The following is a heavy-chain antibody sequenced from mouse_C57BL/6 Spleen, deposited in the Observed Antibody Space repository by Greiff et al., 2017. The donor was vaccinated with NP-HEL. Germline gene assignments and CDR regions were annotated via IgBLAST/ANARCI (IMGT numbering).Heavy chain of an antibody. CDR2: ISNGGGST. D-gene: IGHD2-1*01. V-gene: IGHV5-12*01. CDR1: GFTFSDYY. J-gene: IGHJ1*03. Sequence: EVKLVESGGGLVQPGGSLKLSCAASGFTFSDYYMYWVRQTPEKRLEWVAYISNGGGSTYYPDTVKGRFTISRDNAKNTLYLQMSRLKSEDTAMYYCARHPYGNYRYFDVWGTGTTVTVSS. CDR3: ARHPYGNYRYFDV.